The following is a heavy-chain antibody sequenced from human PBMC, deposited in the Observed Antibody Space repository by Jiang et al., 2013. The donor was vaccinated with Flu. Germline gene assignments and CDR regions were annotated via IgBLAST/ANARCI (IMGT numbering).Heavy chain of an antibody. D-gene: IGHD1-26*01. CDR3: ARDRQWELLGNAFDI. CDR2: IIPSIGTT. CDR1: GGTFSTYA. V-gene: IGHV1-69*06. Sequence: VQSGAEVKKPGSSVKVSCEASGGTFSTYAISWVRQAPGQGLEWMGGIIPSIGTTRYAQKFQGRVTITADKSTSTAYMELSSLKSEDTAVYYCARDRQWELLGNAFDIWGQGTMVTVSS. J-gene: IGHJ3*02.